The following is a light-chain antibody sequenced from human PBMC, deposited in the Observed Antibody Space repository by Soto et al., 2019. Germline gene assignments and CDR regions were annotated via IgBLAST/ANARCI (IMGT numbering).Light chain of an antibody. Sequence: QSALTQPASVSGSPGQSIAISCTGSSSDVGVYNYVSWYQQHPGEVPKLIIFEVSNRPSGVSNRFSGSKSGNTASLTISGLQVEDEAAYYCSSYTTSSTRVFGTGTKLTVL. J-gene: IGLJ1*01. V-gene: IGLV2-14*03. CDR2: EVS. CDR1: SSDVGVYNY. CDR3: SSYTTSSTRV.